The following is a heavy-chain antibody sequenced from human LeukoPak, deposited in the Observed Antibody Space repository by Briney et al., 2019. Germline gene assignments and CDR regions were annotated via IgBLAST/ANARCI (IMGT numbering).Heavy chain of an antibody. CDR3: ARASSNYRGRAFDI. CDR2: IRAYNGNT. J-gene: IGHJ3*02. Sequence: ASVKVSCKASGYTFNSYGISWVRQAPGQGLEWMGWIRAYNGNTNYAEKLQGRVTMTTDTSTSTAYMELRRLRSDDTAVYYCARASSNYRGRAFDIWGQGTMVTVSS. V-gene: IGHV1-18*01. CDR1: GYTFNSYG. D-gene: IGHD4-11*01.